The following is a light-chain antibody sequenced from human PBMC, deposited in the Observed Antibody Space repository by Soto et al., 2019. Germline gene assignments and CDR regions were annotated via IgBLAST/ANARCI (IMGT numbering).Light chain of an antibody. CDR2: GNS. J-gene: IGLJ1*01. Sequence: CVLTQPPSVSGAPGQRVTISCTGSSSNIGAGYDVHWYQQLPGTAPKLLIYGNSNRPSGVPDRFSGSKSGTSASLAITGLQAEDEADYYCQSYDSSLSAFYVFGTGTKVTVL. V-gene: IGLV1-40*01. CDR1: SSNIGAGYD. CDR3: QSYDSSLSAFYV.